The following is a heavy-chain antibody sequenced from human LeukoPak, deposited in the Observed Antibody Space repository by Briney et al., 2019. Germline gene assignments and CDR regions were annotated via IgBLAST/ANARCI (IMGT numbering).Heavy chain of an antibody. CDR1: GGSFSGYY. J-gene: IGHJ3*02. Sequence: SETLSLTCAVYGGSFSGYYWSWIRQPPGKGLEWNGKINHSGNTNYNPSLKSRLTISVDTSKNQFSLKLSSVTAADTAVYYCARVAVSGTDPGAFDIWGQGTMVTVSS. CDR2: INHSGNT. V-gene: IGHV4-34*01. CDR3: ARVAVSGTDPGAFDI. D-gene: IGHD6-19*01.